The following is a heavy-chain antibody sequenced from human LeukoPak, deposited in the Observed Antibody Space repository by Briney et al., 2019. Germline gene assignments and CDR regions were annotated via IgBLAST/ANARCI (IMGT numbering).Heavy chain of an antibody. Sequence: GGSLRLSCAASGFTFSSYSMNWVRQAPGKGLEWVSSISSSSYIYYADSVKGRFTISRDNAKNSLYLQMNSLRAEDTAVYYCARLTIAGGFDIWGQGTMVTVSS. CDR3: ARLTIAGGFDI. CDR2: ISSSSYI. J-gene: IGHJ3*02. V-gene: IGHV3-21*01. D-gene: IGHD6-13*01. CDR1: GFTFSSYS.